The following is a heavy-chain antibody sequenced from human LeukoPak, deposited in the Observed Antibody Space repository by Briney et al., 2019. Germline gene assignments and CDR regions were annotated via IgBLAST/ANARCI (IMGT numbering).Heavy chain of an antibody. CDR3: ARNCSNGVCYIEGALDI. D-gene: IGHD2-8*01. J-gene: IGHJ3*02. CDR1: GSTFSSYA. CDR2: ISTNGGST. V-gene: IGHV3-64*01. Sequence: GGSLRLSCAASGSTFSSYAMHWVRQAPGKGLEHVSSISTNGGSTYYANSVKGRFTISRDNSKNTLYLQMGSLRAEDMAVYYCARNCSNGVCYIEGALDIWGQGTMVTVSS.